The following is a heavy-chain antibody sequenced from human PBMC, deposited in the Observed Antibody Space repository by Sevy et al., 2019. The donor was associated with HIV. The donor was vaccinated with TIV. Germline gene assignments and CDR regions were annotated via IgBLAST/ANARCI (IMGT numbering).Heavy chain of an antibody. J-gene: IGHJ4*02. CDR3: AKDVVGGYYDSSGYSDH. V-gene: IGHV3-23*01. D-gene: IGHD3-22*01. CDR1: GFTFTEFV. CDR2: INSGGGST. Sequence: GRSLRLSCAASGFTFTEFVMSWVRQSPGKGLEWVSTINSGGGSTYYADSVKGRFTISRDNSQNTLDLQMNNLRAEDTAVYYCAKDVVGGYYDSSGYSDHWGQGTLVTVSS.